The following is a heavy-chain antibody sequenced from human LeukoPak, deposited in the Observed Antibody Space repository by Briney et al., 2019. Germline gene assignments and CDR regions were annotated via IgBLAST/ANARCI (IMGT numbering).Heavy chain of an antibody. V-gene: IGHV4-30-4*07. Sequence: PSETLSLTCAVSGGSISSGGYSWSWIRQPPGKGLEWIGYIYYSGSAYYNPSLKSRVTISVDTSKNQFSLKLSSVTAADTAVYYCARAQYYGSGIWDYWGQGTLVTVSS. J-gene: IGHJ4*02. D-gene: IGHD3-10*01. CDR2: IYYSGSA. CDR3: ARAQYYGSGIWDY. CDR1: GGSISSGGYS.